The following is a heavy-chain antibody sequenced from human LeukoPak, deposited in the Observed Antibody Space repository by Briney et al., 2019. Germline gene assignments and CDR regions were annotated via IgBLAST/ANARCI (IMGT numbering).Heavy chain of an antibody. CDR3: ARGGAARGRFEN. J-gene: IGHJ4*02. Sequence: GGSLRLSCAASGFPFNVQTMSWVRQAPGKGLDWVASMREDGSIINYVDSVKGRFTISRDNPKNSLYLQMNSLRAEDTAVYYCARGGAARGRFENWGQGTLVTVSS. CDR2: MREDGSII. V-gene: IGHV3-7*01. CDR1: GFPFNVQT. D-gene: IGHD6-25*01.